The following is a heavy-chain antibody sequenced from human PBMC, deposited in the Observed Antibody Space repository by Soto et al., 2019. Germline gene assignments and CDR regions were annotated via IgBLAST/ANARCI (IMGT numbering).Heavy chain of an antibody. V-gene: IGHV3-30-3*01. D-gene: IGHD3-10*01. Sequence: QVQLVESGGGVVQPGRSLRLSCAASGFTFSSYAMHWVRQAPGKGLEWVAVLAYDGSNKYYVDSVKGRFTISRDNSKNPLYLPMNRLRIEDTAVYYCTRVRFGNYGMDVWGQGTTVTVSS. CDR3: TRVRFGNYGMDV. CDR1: GFTFSSYA. J-gene: IGHJ6*02. CDR2: LAYDGSNK.